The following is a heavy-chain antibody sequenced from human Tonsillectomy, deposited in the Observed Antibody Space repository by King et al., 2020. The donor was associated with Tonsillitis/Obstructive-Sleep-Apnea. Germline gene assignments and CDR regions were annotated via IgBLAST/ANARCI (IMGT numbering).Heavy chain of an antibody. J-gene: IGHJ3*02. D-gene: IGHD2-15*01. Sequence: QLVESGGGLVQPGGSLRPSCAASGFTFSSYEMNWVLQAPGKGLEWVSYISSSGSTIYYADSVKGRFTISRDNAKNSLYLQMNSLRAEDTAVYYCARLVVVVVAATQSGFDIWGQGTMVTVSS. CDR1: GFTFSSYE. V-gene: IGHV3-48*03. CDR3: ARLVVVVVAATQSGFDI. CDR2: ISSSGSTI.